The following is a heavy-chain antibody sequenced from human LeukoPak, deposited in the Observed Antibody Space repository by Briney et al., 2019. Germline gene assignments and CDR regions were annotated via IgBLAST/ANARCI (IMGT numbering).Heavy chain of an antibody. CDR1: GYSICIGYY. CDR3: ATDKGYRQWFDP. V-gene: IGHV4-38-2*02. D-gene: IGHD5-24*01. CDR2: IYYSGNT. J-gene: IGHJ5*02. Sequence: PSETLSLTCAVSGYSICIGYYWGWIRQPPGKGLEWIGSIYYSGNTYYNPSLKSRLTMSVDTSKNQFSLKLTSVTAADTAVYYCATDKGYRQWFDPWGQGTLVTVSS.